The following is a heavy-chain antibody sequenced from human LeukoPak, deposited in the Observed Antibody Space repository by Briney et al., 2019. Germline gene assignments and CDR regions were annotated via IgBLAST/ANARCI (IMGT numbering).Heavy chain of an antibody. Sequence: PGGSLSLSCEVSGLTFTDYWMNWVRQAPGKGPVWVASIRQDGSEKTYVDSVKGRFTISRDNTKNSLSLQLNGLRAEDTAVYYCARDGTAAGLYFDLWGQGTLVTVSS. D-gene: IGHD6-13*01. CDR3: ARDGTAAGLYFDL. J-gene: IGHJ4*01. V-gene: IGHV3-7*01. CDR1: GLTFTDYW. CDR2: IRQDGSEK.